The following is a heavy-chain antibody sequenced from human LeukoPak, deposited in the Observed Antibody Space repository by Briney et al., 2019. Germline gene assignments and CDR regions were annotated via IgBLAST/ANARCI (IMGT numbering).Heavy chain of an antibody. Sequence: GGSLRLFCAASGFTFSNAWMSWVRQAPGKGLEWVGRIKSKTDGGTTDYAAPVKGRFTISRDDSKNTLYLQMNSLKTEDTAVYYCTTDRYDFWSGYYDYWGQGTLVTVSS. CDR3: TTDRYDFWSGYYDY. CDR2: IKSKTDGGTT. J-gene: IGHJ4*02. D-gene: IGHD3-3*01. CDR1: GFTFSNAW. V-gene: IGHV3-15*01.